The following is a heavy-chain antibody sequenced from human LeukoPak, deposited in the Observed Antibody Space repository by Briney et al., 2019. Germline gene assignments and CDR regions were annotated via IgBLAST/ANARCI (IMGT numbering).Heavy chain of an antibody. D-gene: IGHD2-15*01. Sequence: ASVKVSCKASGYTFTSYDINWVRQATGQGLEWMGWMNPNSGNTGYAQKFQGRVTITRNTSISTAYMELSSLRSEDTAVYYCARASRPSPGYCSGGSCPAPLDYYYYMDVWGKGTTVTVSS. CDR2: MNPNSGNT. V-gene: IGHV1-8*03. CDR3: ARASRPSPGYCSGGSCPAPLDYYYYMDV. CDR1: GYTFTSYD. J-gene: IGHJ6*03.